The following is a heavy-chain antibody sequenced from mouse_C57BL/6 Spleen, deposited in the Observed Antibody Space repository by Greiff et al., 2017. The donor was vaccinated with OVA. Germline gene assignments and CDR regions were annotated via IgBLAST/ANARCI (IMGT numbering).Heavy chain of an antibody. Sequence: VKLMESGPELVKPGASVKISCKASGYAFSSSWMNWVKQRPGKGLEWIGRIYPGDGDTNYNGKFKGKATLTADKSSSTAYMQLSSLTSEDSAVYFCARNIAYYSNHYYAMDYWGQGTSVTVSS. CDR1: GYAFSSSW. V-gene: IGHV1-82*01. D-gene: IGHD2-5*01. CDR2: IYPGDGDT. J-gene: IGHJ4*01. CDR3: ARNIAYYSNHYYAMDY.